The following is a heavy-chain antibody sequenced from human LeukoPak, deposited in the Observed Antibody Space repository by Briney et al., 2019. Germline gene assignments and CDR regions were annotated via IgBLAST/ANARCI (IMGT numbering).Heavy chain of an antibody. D-gene: IGHD3-3*01. CDR1: GGTFSSYA. CDR2: IIPIFGTA. V-gene: IGHV1-69*05. CDR3: AREAEDDFWSGYWEF. J-gene: IGHJ4*02. Sequence: SVKVSCKASGGTFSSYAINWVRQAPGQGLEWMGRIIPIFGTANYAQKFQGRVTITTDESTSTAYMELSSLRSEDTAVYYCAREAEDDFWSGYWEFWGQGTLVTVSS.